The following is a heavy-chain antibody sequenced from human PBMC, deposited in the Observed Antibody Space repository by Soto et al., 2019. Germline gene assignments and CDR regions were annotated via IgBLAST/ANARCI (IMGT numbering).Heavy chain of an antibody. CDR1: GGTFSSYA. CDR3: AREEMTTVSTNWFDP. CDR2: IIPIFGTA. D-gene: IGHD4-17*01. Sequence: SVKVSWKASGGTFSSYAISWVRQAPGQGLEWMGGIIPIFGTANYAQKFQGRVTITADESTSTAYMELSSLRSEDTAVYYCAREEMTTVSTNWFDPWGQGTLVTVSS. V-gene: IGHV1-69*13. J-gene: IGHJ5*02.